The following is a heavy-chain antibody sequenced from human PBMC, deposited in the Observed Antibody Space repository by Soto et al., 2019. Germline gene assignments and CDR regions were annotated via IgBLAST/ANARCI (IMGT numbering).Heavy chain of an antibody. Sequence: SETLSLTCTVSGGSISSYYWSWIRQPPEKGLEWIGYIYYSGSTNYNPSLKSRLTISVDTSKNQFSLKLSSVTAADTAVYYCARDLQYSRLFYGMDVWGQGTTVTVSS. CDR2: IYYSGST. D-gene: IGHD6-13*01. J-gene: IGHJ6*02. CDR3: ARDLQYSRLFYGMDV. V-gene: IGHV4-59*12. CDR1: GGSISSYY.